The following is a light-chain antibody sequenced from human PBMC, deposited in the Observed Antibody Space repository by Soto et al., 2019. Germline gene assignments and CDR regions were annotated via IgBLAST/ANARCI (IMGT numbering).Light chain of an antibody. CDR2: EVS. J-gene: IGLJ1*01. CDR3: SSSTTSSTLV. V-gene: IGLV2-14*01. CDR1: SSDVGGYNY. Sequence: QSALTQPASLSGSPGQSITISCTGTSSDVGGYNYVSWYQQRPCKDPQLMIYEVSYRPSGISNRFSGSKSDNSASLSISGLQAEGEADDYCSSSTTSSTLVFGTGPKLTVL.